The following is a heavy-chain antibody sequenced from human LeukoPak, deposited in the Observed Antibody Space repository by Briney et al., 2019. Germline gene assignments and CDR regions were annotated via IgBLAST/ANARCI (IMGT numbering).Heavy chain of an antibody. V-gene: IGHV4-39*01. Sequence: SETLSLTCTVSGGSISSTDYYWGWIRQPPGKGLEWIGSIYYSGSTYYNPSLQSRVTVSVDTSKNQFSLKLSSVAAADTAVYYCARHLGAIRGGFDSWGQGTLVTVSS. D-gene: IGHD1-26*01. CDR3: ARHLGAIRGGFDS. CDR1: GGSISSTDYY. J-gene: IGHJ4*02. CDR2: IYYSGST.